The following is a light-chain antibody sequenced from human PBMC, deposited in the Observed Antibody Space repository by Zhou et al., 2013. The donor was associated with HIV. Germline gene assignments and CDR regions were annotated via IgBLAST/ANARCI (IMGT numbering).Light chain of an antibody. Sequence: IQLTQSPSSLSASIGDRVTITCRASQDIVTYVAWYQQTSGTAPRVLIYDASTLQTGVSSRFSGSGSGTEFTLSISGLQREDFAIYYCQQLNSFPLTFGQGTRLEIK. CDR3: QQLNSFPLT. CDR1: QDIVTY. J-gene: IGKJ5*01. CDR2: DAS. V-gene: IGKV1-9*01.